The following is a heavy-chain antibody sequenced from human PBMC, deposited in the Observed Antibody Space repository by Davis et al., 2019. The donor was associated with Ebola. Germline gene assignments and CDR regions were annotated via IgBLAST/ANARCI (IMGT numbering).Heavy chain of an antibody. CDR2: ISAYNGNT. CDR3: ARDRGRITMVQGVYYGVDV. V-gene: IGHV1-18*01. J-gene: IGHJ6*02. D-gene: IGHD3-10*01. CDR1: GYTFTSYD. Sequence: ASVKVSCKASGYTFTSYDINWVRQATGQGLEWMGWISAYNGNTNYAQKVQGRITMTTDTSTSTAYMELRSLRSDDTAVYYCARDRGRITMVQGVYYGVDVWGQGTTVTVSS.